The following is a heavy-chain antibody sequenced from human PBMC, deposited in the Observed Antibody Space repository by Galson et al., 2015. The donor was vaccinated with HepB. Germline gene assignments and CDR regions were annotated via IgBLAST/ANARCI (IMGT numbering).Heavy chain of an antibody. CDR3: ARAAITTVRRNQLSWFDP. CDR2: INPSGGST. Sequence: SVKVSCKASGYTFTSYYMHWVRQAPGQGLEWMGIINPSGGSTSYAQKLQGRVTMTRDTSTSTVYMELSSLRSEDTAVYYGARAAITTVRRNQLSWFDPWGQGTLVTVSS. V-gene: IGHV1-46*04. J-gene: IGHJ5*02. CDR1: GYTFTSYY. D-gene: IGHD3-10*01.